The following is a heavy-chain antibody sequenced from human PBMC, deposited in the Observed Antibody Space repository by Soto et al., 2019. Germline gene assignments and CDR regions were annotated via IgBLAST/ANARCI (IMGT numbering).Heavy chain of an antibody. CDR3: AKGRASGDFESPYFDN. CDR2: IDGSGHTT. Sequence: EVQLLESGGGLVQPGGSLRLSCTASGFTFSTYGMSWVRQAPGKGPEWVSVIDGSGHTTFYADSVKGRFTLSRDNSQNTLYLQMHSLRAEDTALYYVAKGRASGDFESPYFDNWGQGTLVTVSS. CDR1: GFTFSTYG. D-gene: IGHD4-17*01. J-gene: IGHJ4*02. V-gene: IGHV3-23*01.